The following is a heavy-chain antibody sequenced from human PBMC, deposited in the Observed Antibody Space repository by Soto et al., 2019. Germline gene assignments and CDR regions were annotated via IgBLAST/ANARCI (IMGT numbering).Heavy chain of an antibody. CDR2: SYHSGST. V-gene: IGHV4-4*02. CDR1: GGSISSSNW. J-gene: IGHJ5*02. CDR3: ARVDAPALCDP. Sequence: QVQLQESGPGLVKPSGTLSLTCAVSGGSISSSNWWSWVRQPPGKGLEWIGESYHSGSTNYTPSLTARVTISVDKSKNQLSLKLSSVTAADTAVHYCARVDAPALCDPCGQGTLVTVSP.